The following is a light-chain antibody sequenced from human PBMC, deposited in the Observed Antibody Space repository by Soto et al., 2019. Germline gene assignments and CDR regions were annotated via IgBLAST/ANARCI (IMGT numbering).Light chain of an antibody. CDR2: KAS. CDR3: QHYNSYSEA. J-gene: IGKJ1*01. Sequence: DIQMTQSPSTLSGSVGDRVTSTCRASQTISSWLAWYQQKPGKAPKLLIYKASTLKSGVPSRFSGRGSGTEFTLTISSLQPDDFVTYYCQHYNSYSEAFGQGTKVDIK. V-gene: IGKV1-5*03. CDR1: QTISSW.